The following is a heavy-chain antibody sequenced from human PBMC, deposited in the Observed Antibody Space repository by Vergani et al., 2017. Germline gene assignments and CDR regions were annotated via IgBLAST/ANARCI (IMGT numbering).Heavy chain of an antibody. J-gene: IGHJ4*02. CDR1: GGSFSGYY. CDR2: INHSGST. Sequence: QVQLQQWGAGLLKPSETLSLTCAVYGGSFSGYYWSWIRQPPGKGLEWIGEINHSGSTNYNPSLKSRVTISVDTSNNQFSLKLSSVTAADTAVYYCARGQVVVPAAVNFDYWGQGTLVTVSS. V-gene: IGHV4-34*01. CDR3: ARGQVVVPAAVNFDY. D-gene: IGHD2-2*01.